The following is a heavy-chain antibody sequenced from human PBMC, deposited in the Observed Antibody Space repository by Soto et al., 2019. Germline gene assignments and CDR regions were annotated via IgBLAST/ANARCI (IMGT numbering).Heavy chain of an antibody. D-gene: IGHD6-13*01. Sequence: GASVKVSCKASGYTFTSYDINWVRQATGQGLEWMGWMNPNSGNTGYAQKFQGRVTMTRNTSISTAYMELSSLRSEDTAVYYCARVTGYSSSWFYYYGMDVWGQGTTVTVSS. CDR3: ARVTGYSSSWFYYYGMDV. J-gene: IGHJ6*02. V-gene: IGHV1-8*01. CDR2: MNPNSGNT. CDR1: GYTFTSYD.